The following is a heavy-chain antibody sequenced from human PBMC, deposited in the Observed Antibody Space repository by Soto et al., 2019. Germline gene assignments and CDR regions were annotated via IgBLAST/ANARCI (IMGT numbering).Heavy chain of an antibody. CDR3: ARHYLDINYGMDV. V-gene: IGHV1-69*13. CDR1: GGTFSSYA. CDR2: IIPIFGTT. J-gene: IGHJ6*02. D-gene: IGHD5-12*01. Sequence: ASVKVSCKASGGTFSSYAISWVRQAPGQGLEWMGGIIPIFGTTNYAQKFQGRVTITADESTSTAYMELSSLRSEDTAVYYCARHYLDINYGMDVWGQGTTATVSS.